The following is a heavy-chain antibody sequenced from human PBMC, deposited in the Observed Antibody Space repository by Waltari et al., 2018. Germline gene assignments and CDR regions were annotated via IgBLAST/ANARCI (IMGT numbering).Heavy chain of an antibody. D-gene: IGHD6-19*01. CDR3: ARGEGSGWYDFDY. Sequence: QVQLVQSGAEVKKPGASVKVSCKASGYTFTGYYMPWVRQAPGQGLEGMGRINPNSGGTNYAQKFQGRVTMTRDTSISTAYMELSRLRSDDTAVYYCARGEGSGWYDFDYWGQGTLVTVSS. CDR2: INPNSGGT. J-gene: IGHJ4*02. CDR1: GYTFTGYY. V-gene: IGHV1-2*06.